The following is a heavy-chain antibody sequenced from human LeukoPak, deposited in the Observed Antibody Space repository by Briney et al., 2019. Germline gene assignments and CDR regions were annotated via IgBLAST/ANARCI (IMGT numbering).Heavy chain of an antibody. J-gene: IGHJ4*02. CDR1: GCSISSGGYY. D-gene: IGHD2-2*01. CDR3: ARTEIVVVSAAMGFDY. V-gene: IGHV4-31*03. Sequence: PSETLSLTCTVSGCSISSGGYYWSWIRPHPGKGLVGVGYIYYSGSNYYNPSLKSRVTISVETSNNQFSLQLSCVSAADHADSSCARTEIVVVSAAMGFDYWGQGTLVRVSS. CDR2: IYYSGSN.